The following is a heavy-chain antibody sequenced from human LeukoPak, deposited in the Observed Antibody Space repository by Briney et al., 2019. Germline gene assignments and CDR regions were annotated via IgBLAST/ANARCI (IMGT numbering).Heavy chain of an antibody. CDR1: GYTLTSYD. J-gene: IGHJ5*02. D-gene: IGHD3-10*01. Sequence: ASVKVSCKASGYTLTSYDINWVRQATGQGLEWMGWMNPNSGNTGYAQKFQGRVTMTRNTSISTAYMELSSLRSEDTAVYYCAGPLLWFGELLYLLPWGQGTLVTVSS. CDR3: AGPLLWFGELLYLLP. CDR2: MNPNSGNT. V-gene: IGHV1-8*01.